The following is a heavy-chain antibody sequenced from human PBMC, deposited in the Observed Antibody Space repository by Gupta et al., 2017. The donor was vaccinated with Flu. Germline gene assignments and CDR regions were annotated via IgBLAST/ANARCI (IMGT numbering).Heavy chain of an antibody. CDR3: ARGVRGGWYVDY. D-gene: IGHD3-10*01. CDR2: INSDGSTT. J-gene: IGHJ4*02. CDR1: GFTFNSYW. Sequence: QPEGSLRLSCAASGFTFNSYWMHWVRQAPGKGLVWVSRINSDGSTTNYADSVKGRFTISRDNAKNTVYLQMNSLRAEDTAVYYGARGVRGGWYVDYWGQGTLVTVSS. V-gene: IGHV3-74*01.